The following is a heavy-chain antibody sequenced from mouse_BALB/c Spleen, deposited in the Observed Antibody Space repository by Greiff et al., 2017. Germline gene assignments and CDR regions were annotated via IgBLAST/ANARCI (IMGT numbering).Heavy chain of an antibody. D-gene: IGHD2-14*01. Sequence: EVKLEESGPGLVKPSQSLSLTCTVTGYSITSDYAWNWIRQFPGNKLEWMGYISYSGSTSYNPSLKSRISITRDTSKNQFFLQLNSVTTEDTATYYCARAGYYRSYYFDYWGQGTTLTVSS. CDR2: ISYSGST. CDR1: GYSITSDYA. V-gene: IGHV3-2*02. CDR3: ARAGYYRSYYFDY. J-gene: IGHJ2*01.